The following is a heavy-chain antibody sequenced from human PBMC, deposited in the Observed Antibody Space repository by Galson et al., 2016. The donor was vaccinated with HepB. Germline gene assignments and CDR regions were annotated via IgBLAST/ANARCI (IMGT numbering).Heavy chain of an antibody. J-gene: IGHJ4*02. CDR2: IWYDGSNK. D-gene: IGHD6-13*01. V-gene: IGHV3-33*01. Sequence: SLRLSCAASGFTFSNYGMHWVRQAPGQGLEWVGVIWYDGSNKYYADSVKGRFTISRDNFRNTVYLQMNSLRVEDTAVYYCGRWGRATADIDYWGQGTLVTVSS. CDR3: GRWGRATADIDY. CDR1: GFTFSNYG.